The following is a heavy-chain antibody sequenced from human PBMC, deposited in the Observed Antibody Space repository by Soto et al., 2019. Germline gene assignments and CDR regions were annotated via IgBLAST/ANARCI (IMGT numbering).Heavy chain of an antibody. Sequence: SVKVSCKASGGTFSSYAISWVRQAPGQGLEWMGGIIPIFGTANYAQKFQGRVTITADESTSTAYMELSSLRSEDTAVYYCARSPAGDSSNWFDPWGQGTLVTVSS. J-gene: IGHJ5*02. CDR3: ARSPAGDSSNWFDP. V-gene: IGHV1-69*13. D-gene: IGHD7-27*01. CDR1: GGTFSSYA. CDR2: IIPIFGTA.